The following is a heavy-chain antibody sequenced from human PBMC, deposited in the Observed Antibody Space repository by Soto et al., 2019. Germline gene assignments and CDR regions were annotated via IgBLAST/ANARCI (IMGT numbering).Heavy chain of an antibody. V-gene: IGHV3-53*01. J-gene: IGHJ4*02. Sequence: EVQLVESGGGLIQPGGSLRLSCAASGLKVSSNYMSWVRQAPGKGLEWLSVIYSGGSTYYAESVKGRFTISRDNSKNTLNLQMNALRVEDTAVYYCARGPHVGISTSWGQGTLVTVSS. CDR2: IYSGGST. CDR1: GLKVSSNY. CDR3: ARGPHVGISTS. D-gene: IGHD2-2*01.